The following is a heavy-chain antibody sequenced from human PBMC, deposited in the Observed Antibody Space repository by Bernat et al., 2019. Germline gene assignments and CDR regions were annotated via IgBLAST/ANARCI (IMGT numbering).Heavy chain of an antibody. CDR3: ARDGGAAAGITDY. CDR2: IWYDGSNK. V-gene: IGHV3-33*01. D-gene: IGHD6-13*01. Sequence: QVQLVESGGGVVQPGRSLRLSCAASGFTFSSYGMHWVRQAPGKGLEWVAVIWYDGSNKYYADSVKGRFTISRDNSKNTLYLQMNSLRAEDTAVYYCARDGGAAAGITDYWGQGTLVTVSS. J-gene: IGHJ4*02. CDR1: GFTFSSYG.